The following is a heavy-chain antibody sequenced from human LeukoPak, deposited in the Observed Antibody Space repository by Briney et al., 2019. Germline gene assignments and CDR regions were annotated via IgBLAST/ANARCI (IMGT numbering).Heavy chain of an antibody. D-gene: IGHD6-19*01. J-gene: IGHJ4*02. CDR3: ASSPPRGWYSGWYFDN. V-gene: IGHV4-39*01. CDR2: IYYSEST. Sequence: SETLSLTCTVSGGPISSSSYYWGWIRQPPGKGLESIVSIYYSESTYYHPSLKSRVTISVDTSKNQFSLKLSSVTAADTAVYYCASSPPRGWYSGWYFDNWGQGTLVTVSS. CDR1: GGPISSSSYY.